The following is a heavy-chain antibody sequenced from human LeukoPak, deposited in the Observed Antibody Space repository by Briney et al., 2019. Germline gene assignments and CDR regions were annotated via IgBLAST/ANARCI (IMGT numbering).Heavy chain of an antibody. CDR1: GGSISSYY. V-gene: IGHV4-59*01. D-gene: IGHD3-10*01. Sequence: PSETLSLTCTVSGGSISSYYWSWIRQPPGKGLEWIGYIYYSGSTNYNPSLKSRVTISVDTSKNQFSLKLSSVTAADTAVYYCAGRSGSYYAEYFQHWGQGTLDTVSS. CDR3: AGRSGSYYAEYFQH. CDR2: IYYSGST. J-gene: IGHJ1*01.